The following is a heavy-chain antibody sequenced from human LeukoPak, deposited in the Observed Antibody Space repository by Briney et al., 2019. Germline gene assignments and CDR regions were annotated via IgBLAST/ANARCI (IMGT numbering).Heavy chain of an antibody. J-gene: IGHJ4*02. CDR1: EFTFSSYA. CDR3: AKGARGGTYYFDY. D-gene: IGHD1-26*01. CDR2: ISGSGAYT. V-gene: IGHV3-23*01. Sequence: GGSLRLSCAASEFTFSSYAMSWVRQAPGKGLEWVSAISGSGAYTYYADSVKGRFTISRDNSKNTLYLQMNSLRAEDTAVYYCAKGARGGTYYFDYWGQGTLVTVSS.